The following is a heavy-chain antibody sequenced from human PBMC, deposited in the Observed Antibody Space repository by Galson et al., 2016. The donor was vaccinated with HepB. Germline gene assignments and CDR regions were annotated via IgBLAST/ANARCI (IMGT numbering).Heavy chain of an antibody. CDR2: IYHSGST. V-gene: IGHV4-61*08. D-gene: IGHD2-15*01. J-gene: IGHJ2*01. CDR1: GGSINSGGYF. Sequence: LSLTCTVSGGSINSGGYFWSWIRQHPGKGLEWIGYIYHSGSTKYNSSLKSRVTISVDTSKNQFSLNLNSVTAAETAVYYCARSGGRDWYFDLWGRGTLVTVYS. CDR3: ARSGGRDWYFDL.